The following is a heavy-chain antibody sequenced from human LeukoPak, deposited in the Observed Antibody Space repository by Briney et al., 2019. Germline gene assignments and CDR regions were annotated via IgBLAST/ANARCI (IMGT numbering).Heavy chain of an antibody. CDR2: ISETGGTT. Sequence: EGSLRLSCAGSGFTFSSYAMSWVRQAPGKGLEWVSAISETGGTTYDADSVKGRFTISRDNSKSTLYLQMNSLRAEDTAVYYCARETSSSFDYWGQGTLVTVSS. CDR1: GFTFSSYA. J-gene: IGHJ4*02. CDR3: ARETSSSFDY. V-gene: IGHV3-23*01. D-gene: IGHD6-13*01.